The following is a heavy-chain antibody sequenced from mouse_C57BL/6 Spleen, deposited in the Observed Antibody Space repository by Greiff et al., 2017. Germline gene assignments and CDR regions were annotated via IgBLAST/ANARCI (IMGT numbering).Heavy chain of an antibody. Sequence: EVQLQQSGPELVKPGASVKISCKASGYSFTGYYMNWVKQSPEKSLEWIGEINPSTGGTTYNQKFKAKATLTVDKSSSTAYMQLKSLTSEDSAVYYWARRRGDYYGSSYAWFAYWGQGTLVTVSA. D-gene: IGHD1-1*01. CDR2: INPSTGGT. CDR3: ARRRGDYYGSSYAWFAY. CDR1: GYSFTGYY. J-gene: IGHJ3*01. V-gene: IGHV1-42*01.